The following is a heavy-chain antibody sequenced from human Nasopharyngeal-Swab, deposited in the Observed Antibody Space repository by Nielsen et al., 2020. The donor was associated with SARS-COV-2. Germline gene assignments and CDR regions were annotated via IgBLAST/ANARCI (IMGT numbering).Heavy chain of an antibody. CDR1: GFTFSSYA. CDR2: ISGSGGST. CDR3: ASSVFWYDSSGYRPRGAFDI. D-gene: IGHD3-22*01. J-gene: IGHJ3*02. V-gene: IGHV3-23*01. Sequence: GGSLRLSCAASGFTFSSYAMSWVRQAPGKGLEWVSAISGSGGSTYCADSVKGRFTISRDNSKNTLYLQMNSLRAEDTAVYYCASSVFWYDSSGYRPRGAFDIWGQGTMVTVSS.